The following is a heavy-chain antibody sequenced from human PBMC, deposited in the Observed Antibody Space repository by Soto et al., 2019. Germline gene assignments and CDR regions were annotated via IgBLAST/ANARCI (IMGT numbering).Heavy chain of an antibody. CDR1: GYSVTADY. Sequence: ASVNVPCKESGYSVTADYMHWLRQAPGKAFEWMGIINPGDHSTRYSHSFQGRVAMTSETSTSTVYLELSSLRSEDTALYYCATSYVQSRPIDYWG. D-gene: IGHD3-10*02. CDR3: ATSYVQSRPIDY. V-gene: IGHV1-46*01. CDR2: INPGDHST. J-gene: IGHJ4*01.